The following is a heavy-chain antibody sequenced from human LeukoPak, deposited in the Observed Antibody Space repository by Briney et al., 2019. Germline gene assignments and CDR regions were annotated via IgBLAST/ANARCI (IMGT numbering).Heavy chain of an antibody. CDR1: GFTVSSNY. D-gene: IGHD2-21*02. V-gene: IGHV3-66*01. J-gene: IGHJ4*02. CDR3: ARDGYCGGDCYSDY. CDR2: IYSGGST. Sequence: PGGSLRLSCAASGFTVSSNYMSWVRQAPGKGLEWVSVIYSGGSTYYADSVKGRFTISRDNSKNTLYLQMNSLRAKDTAVYYCARDGYCGGDCYSDYWGQGTLVTVSS.